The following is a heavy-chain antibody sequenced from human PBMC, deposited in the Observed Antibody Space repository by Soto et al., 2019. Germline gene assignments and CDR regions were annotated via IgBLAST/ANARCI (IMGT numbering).Heavy chain of an antibody. CDR3: ARLVYDTRLNYMYFDF. Sequence: SETLSLTFAGSGFSISSGNWWTWVRQSPQRGLEYIGEIFHDGTANYYPSFERRVAISVDTSKNQFSLKLTSVTAADTAIYFCARLVYDTRLNYMYFDFWGQGTLVTLSS. CDR1: GFSISSGNW. J-gene: IGHJ4*02. CDR2: IFHDGTA. V-gene: IGHV4-4*02. D-gene: IGHD3-10*01.